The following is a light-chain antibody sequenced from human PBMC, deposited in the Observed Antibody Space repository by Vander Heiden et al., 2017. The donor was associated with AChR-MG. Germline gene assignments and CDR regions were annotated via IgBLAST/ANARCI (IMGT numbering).Light chain of an antibody. CDR3: QQSYSTPLT. CDR1: ESISSY. V-gene: IGKV1-39*01. Sequence: DIQMTQSPSSLSASVGARVTITCRASESISSYLNWNQQKSGTAPKLLLYAASTLQSGVPSRFSGSGSGTEFTLSISSLQPEDFATYYCQQSYSTPLTFGGGTKLEIK. CDR2: AAS. J-gene: IGKJ4*01.